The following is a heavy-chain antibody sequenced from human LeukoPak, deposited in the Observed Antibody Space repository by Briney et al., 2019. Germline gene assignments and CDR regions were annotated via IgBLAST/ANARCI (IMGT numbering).Heavy chain of an antibody. CDR3: ARYYDFWSGYFPYYYYGMDV. D-gene: IGHD3-3*01. CDR2: INHSGST. Sequence: SETLSLTCAVYCGSFSGYYWSWIRQPPGKGLEWIGEINHSGSTNYNPSLKSRVTISVDTSKNQFSLKLSSVTAADTAVYYCARYYDFWSGYFPYYYYGMDVWGQGTTVTVSS. J-gene: IGHJ6*02. CDR1: CGSFSGYY. V-gene: IGHV4-34*01.